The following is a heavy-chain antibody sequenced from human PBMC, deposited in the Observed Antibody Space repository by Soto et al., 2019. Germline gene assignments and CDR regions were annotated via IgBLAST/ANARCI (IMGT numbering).Heavy chain of an antibody. V-gene: IGHV5-51*01. CDR3: ARQGYHYDTYSFGY. J-gene: IGHJ4*02. Sequence: PEESLSISCKASGDTFTSYWIGWVLQMPGKGLEWMGIIYPSNSETRFSPSFQGQVTLSADKSIFTAYLQWSSLKASDTAMYYCARQGYHYDTYSFGYWGQGTMVTVSS. D-gene: IGHD3-22*01. CDR1: GDTFTSYW. CDR2: IYPSNSET.